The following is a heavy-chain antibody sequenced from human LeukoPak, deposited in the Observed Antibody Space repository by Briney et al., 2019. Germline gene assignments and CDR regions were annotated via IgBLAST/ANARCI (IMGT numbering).Heavy chain of an antibody. CDR2: ISSSSSYI. V-gene: IGHV3-21*01. CDR3: ARDRYYYGSGSYLWCYGMDV. D-gene: IGHD3-10*01. J-gene: IGHJ6*02. Sequence: GGSLRLACAASGFTFSSYSMNWLRQAPGKGLEWVSSISSSSSYIYYAGSAKGRFTISRDNAKNSLYLQMNSLRAEDTAVYYCARDRYYYGSGSYLWCYGMDVWGQGTTVTVSS. CDR1: GFTFSSYS.